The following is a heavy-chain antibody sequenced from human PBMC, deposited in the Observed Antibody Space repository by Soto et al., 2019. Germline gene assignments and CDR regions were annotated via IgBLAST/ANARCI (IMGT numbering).Heavy chain of an antibody. V-gene: IGHV1-18*04. CDR2: ISAYNGNT. Sequence: ASVKVSCKASGYTFTSYGISWVRQAPGQGLEWMGWISAYNGNTNYAQKLQGRVTMTTDTSTSTAYMELRSLRSDDTAVYYCARDITMIVVASNWFDPWDQGTLVTVSS. D-gene: IGHD3-22*01. J-gene: IGHJ5*02. CDR1: GYTFTSYG. CDR3: ARDITMIVVASNWFDP.